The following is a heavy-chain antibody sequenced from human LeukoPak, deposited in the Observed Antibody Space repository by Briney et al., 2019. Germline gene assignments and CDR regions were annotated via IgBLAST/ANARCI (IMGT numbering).Heavy chain of an antibody. CDR1: GFTFSSYA. J-gene: IGHJ3*02. CDR3: ARVEYYYDSSGYIDAFDI. CDR2: ISGSGGST. V-gene: IGHV3-23*01. D-gene: IGHD3-22*01. Sequence: GGSLRLSCAASGFTFSSYAVTWVRQAPGKGLEWVSAISGSGGSTYYADSVKGRFTISRDNSKNTLYLQMNSLRAEDTAVYYCARVEYYYDSSGYIDAFDIWGQGTMVTVSS.